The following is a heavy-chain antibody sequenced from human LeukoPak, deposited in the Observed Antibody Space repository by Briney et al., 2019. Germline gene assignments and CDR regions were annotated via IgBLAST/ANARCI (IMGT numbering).Heavy chain of an antibody. CDR1: GIXFSSYA. CDR2: ISLDGGNK. CDR3: ARGGSGYYYWSGVFDM. D-gene: IGHD3-22*01. Sequence: PGRSLRLSCAASGIXFSSYAMHWVRQAPGKGLEWVALISLDGGNKYYADSVKGRFTISRDNSKNTLYLQMNSLRAEDTAVYYCARGGSGYYYWSGVFDMWGQGTMVTVSS. V-gene: IGHV3-30-3*01. J-gene: IGHJ3*02.